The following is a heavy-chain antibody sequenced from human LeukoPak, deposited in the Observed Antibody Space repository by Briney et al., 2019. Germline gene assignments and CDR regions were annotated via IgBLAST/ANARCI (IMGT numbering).Heavy chain of an antibody. J-gene: IGHJ4*02. Sequence: GGSLRPSCAASGFTFSSYGMHWVRQAPGKGLEWVAVIWYDGSNKYYADSVKGRFTISRDNSKNTLYLQMNSLRAEDTAVYYCAREGYGDYYFDYWGQGTLVTVSS. D-gene: IGHD4-17*01. CDR1: GFTFSSYG. V-gene: IGHV3-33*01. CDR3: AREGYGDYYFDY. CDR2: IWYDGSNK.